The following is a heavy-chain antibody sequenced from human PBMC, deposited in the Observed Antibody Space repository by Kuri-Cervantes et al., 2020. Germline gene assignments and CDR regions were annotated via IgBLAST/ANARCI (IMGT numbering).Heavy chain of an antibody. V-gene: IGHV1-8*01. CDR2: MNPNSGNT. J-gene: IGHJ4*02. Sequence: ASVKVSCKASGYTFTSYDINWVRQATGQGLEWMGWMNPNSGNTGYAQKFQGRVTMTRNTSISTAYMELSSLRSEDTAVYYCARGRWGLLWFRRGYFDYWGQGTLVTVSS. D-gene: IGHD3-10*01. CDR1: GYTFTSYD. CDR3: ARGRWGLLWFRRGYFDY.